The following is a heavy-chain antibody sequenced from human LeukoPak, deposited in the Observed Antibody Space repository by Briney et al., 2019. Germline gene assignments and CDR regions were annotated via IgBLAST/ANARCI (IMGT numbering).Heavy chain of an antibody. Sequence: PGGSLRLSCAASGFTFSSYAMSWVRQAPGKGLECVSVISGSGGSTYYADSVKGRFTISRDNSKNTLYLQMNSLRAEDTAVYYCAKDVCSGGSCYPDAFDIWGQGTMVTVSS. J-gene: IGHJ3*02. V-gene: IGHV3-23*01. D-gene: IGHD2-15*01. CDR2: ISGSGGST. CDR3: AKDVCSGGSCYPDAFDI. CDR1: GFTFSSYA.